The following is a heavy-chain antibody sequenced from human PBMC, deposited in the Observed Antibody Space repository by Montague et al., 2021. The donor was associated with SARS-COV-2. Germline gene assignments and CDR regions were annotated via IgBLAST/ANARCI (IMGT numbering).Heavy chain of an antibody. J-gene: IGHJ4*02. CDR1: GDSITNTRYF. D-gene: IGHD1-7*01. Sequence: SETLSLTCNVSGDSITNTRYFWGWIRQPPGKVLEWIGSIYHNGKTYYNPSLERRALLSIDTSKNQFSLRLSSVIASDTAVYYCAVELNYFFDYWGQGFLVSVPS. CDR3: AVELNYFFDY. V-gene: IGHV4-39*01. CDR2: IYHNGKT.